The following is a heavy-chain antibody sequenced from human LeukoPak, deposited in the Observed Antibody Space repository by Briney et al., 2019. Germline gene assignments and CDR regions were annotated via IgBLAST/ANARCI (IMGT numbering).Heavy chain of an antibody. CDR1: GFTFSSYG. Sequence: PGGSLRLSCAASGFTFSSYGMHWVRQAPGKGLEWVAVISYDGSNKYYADSVKGRFTISRDNSKNTLYLQINGLGAEDTAVYYCAKDSGGWFGYWGQGTLVTSPQ. CDR3: AKDSGGWFGY. D-gene: IGHD2-15*01. V-gene: IGHV3-30*18. J-gene: IGHJ5*01. CDR2: ISYDGSNK.